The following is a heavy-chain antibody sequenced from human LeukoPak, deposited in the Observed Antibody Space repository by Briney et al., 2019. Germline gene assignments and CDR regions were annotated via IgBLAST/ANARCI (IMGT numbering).Heavy chain of an antibody. CDR3: ARGVQWLLYYFDY. CDR1: GFTFSSYA. Sequence: GGSLRLSCAASGFTFSSYAMSWVRQAPGKGLEWVSAISGSGGSTYYADSVKGRFTISRDNAKNSLYLQMNSLRAEDTAVYYCARGVQWLLYYFDYWGQGTLVTVSS. CDR2: ISGSGGST. J-gene: IGHJ4*02. D-gene: IGHD3-22*01. V-gene: IGHV3-23*01.